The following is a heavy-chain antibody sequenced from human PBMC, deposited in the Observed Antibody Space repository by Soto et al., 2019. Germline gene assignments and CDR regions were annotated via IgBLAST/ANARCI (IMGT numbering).Heavy chain of an antibody. J-gene: IGHJ6*02. V-gene: IGHV1-69*13. CDR3: ARGSIVVVVAAWVYGMDV. CDR1: GGTFSSYA. CDR2: IIPIFGTA. D-gene: IGHD2-15*01. Sequence: ASVKVSCKASGGTFSSYAISWVRQAPGQGLEWMGGIIPIFGTANYAQKFQGRVTITADESTSTAYMELSSLRSEDTAVYYCARGSIVVVVAAWVYGMDVWGQGTTVTVSS.